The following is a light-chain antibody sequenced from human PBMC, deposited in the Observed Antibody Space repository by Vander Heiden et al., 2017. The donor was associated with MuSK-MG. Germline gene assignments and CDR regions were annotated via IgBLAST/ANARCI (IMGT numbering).Light chain of an antibody. J-gene: IGKJ4*01. CDR2: GES. Sequence: EIVMTQSPATLSVSPGERATLSCRASQSVSSNLAWYQQKPGQAPRLLIYGESTRANGIPARFSGSRSGTEFTLTISSLQSEDFEVYYCQQDNNWPLTFGGGTKVEIK. V-gene: IGKV3-15*01. CDR3: QQDNNWPLT. CDR1: QSVSSN.